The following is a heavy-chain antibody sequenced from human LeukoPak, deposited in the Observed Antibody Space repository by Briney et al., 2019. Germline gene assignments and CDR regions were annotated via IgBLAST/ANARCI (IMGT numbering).Heavy chain of an antibody. CDR2: INPNSGGT. CDR3: ARSITMVRGGNSDY. D-gene: IGHD3-10*01. V-gene: IGHV1-2*02. Sequence: ASVKVSCKASGYTFTGYYMHWVRQAPGHGLEWMGWINPNSGGTNYALKFQGRVTITRDTSISTAYMELSRLRSDDTAVYYCARSITMVRGGNSDYWGQGTLVTVSS. CDR1: GYTFTGYY. J-gene: IGHJ4*02.